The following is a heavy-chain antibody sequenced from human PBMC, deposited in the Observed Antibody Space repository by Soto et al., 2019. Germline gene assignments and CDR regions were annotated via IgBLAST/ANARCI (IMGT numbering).Heavy chain of an antibody. V-gene: IGHV3-23*01. D-gene: IGHD6-19*01. Sequence: GGSLRLSCAASGFTVGNYAMSWVRQAPGKGLEWVSTISAGGDGTFYADSVQGRFTISRDNSKNTLYMQMNSLRAEDTAVYYCAKRDGSGWGAFDFWGQGTMVTVSS. J-gene: IGHJ3*01. CDR1: GFTVGNYA. CDR3: AKRDGSGWGAFDF. CDR2: ISAGGDGT.